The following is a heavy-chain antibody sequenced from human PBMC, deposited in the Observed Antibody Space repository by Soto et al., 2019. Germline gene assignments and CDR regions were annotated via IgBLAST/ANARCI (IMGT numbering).Heavy chain of an antibody. D-gene: IGHD1-1*01. Sequence: GESLKISCKGSGYKFTNYWLSWVRQTPGKGLEWMGRIDPSDSYINYSPSFRGHVTISIDESISTAHLQWSSLKASDTAMYYCAIVTAETAYHYFDFWGQGTLVTVSS. V-gene: IGHV5-10-1*01. CDR2: IDPSDSYI. CDR1: GYKFTNYW. CDR3: AIVTAETAYHYFDF. J-gene: IGHJ4*02.